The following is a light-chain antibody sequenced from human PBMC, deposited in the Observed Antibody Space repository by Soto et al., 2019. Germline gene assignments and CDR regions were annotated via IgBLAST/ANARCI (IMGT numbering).Light chain of an antibody. CDR1: QRVSGY. CDR3: HQRSNWPPFT. V-gene: IGKV3-11*01. Sequence: EIVLTQSPATLSLSPGERATLSCTASQRVSGYLAWYQHRPGQAPRLLIFDASNRSTGIPARFSGSGSGTDFPLTIISLEHEDSAVYYCHQRSNWPPFTFGQRTKLEIK. CDR2: DAS. J-gene: IGKJ2*01.